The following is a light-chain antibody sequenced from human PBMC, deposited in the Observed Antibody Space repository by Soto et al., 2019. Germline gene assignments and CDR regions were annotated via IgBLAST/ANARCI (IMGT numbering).Light chain of an antibody. CDR2: AAS. V-gene: IGKV3-15*01. J-gene: IGKJ2*01. CDR1: QSVSSN. Sequence: EIVMTQSPATLSVSPGERATLSCRASQSVSSNLAWYQQRPGQAPRLLIYAASTRATDVPGRFSGSGSGTEFTLTISSLQSEDFAVYYCQQYDNWPPHTFGQGTKVDIX. CDR3: QQYDNWPPHT.